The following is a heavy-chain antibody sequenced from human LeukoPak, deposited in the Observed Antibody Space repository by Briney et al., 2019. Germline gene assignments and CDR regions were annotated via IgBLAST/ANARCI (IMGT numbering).Heavy chain of an antibody. Sequence: PSETLSLTCTVSGGSISSGGYYWSWIRQHPGKGLEWIGYIYYSGSTYYNPSLKSRVTISVDTSKNQFSLKLSSVTAADTAVYYCARAGSIAAAGYFDYWGQGTLVTVSS. D-gene: IGHD6-13*01. V-gene: IGHV4-31*03. CDR3: ARAGSIAAAGYFDY. J-gene: IGHJ4*02. CDR1: GGSISSGGYY. CDR2: IYYSGST.